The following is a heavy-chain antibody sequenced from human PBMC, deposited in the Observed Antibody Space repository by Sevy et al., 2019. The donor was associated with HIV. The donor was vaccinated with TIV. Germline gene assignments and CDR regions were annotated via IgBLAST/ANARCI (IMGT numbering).Heavy chain of an antibody. J-gene: IGHJ4*02. V-gene: IGHV1-69*13. CDR3: ARGSGHSSGWYLGY. Sequence: ASVKVSCKASGGIFSSYAISWVRQAPGQGREWMGGIIPIFGTANYAQKFQGRVTITADESTSTAYMELSSLRSEDTAVYYCARGSGHSSGWYLGYWGQGILVTVSS. D-gene: IGHD6-19*01. CDR1: GGIFSSYA. CDR2: IIPIFGTA.